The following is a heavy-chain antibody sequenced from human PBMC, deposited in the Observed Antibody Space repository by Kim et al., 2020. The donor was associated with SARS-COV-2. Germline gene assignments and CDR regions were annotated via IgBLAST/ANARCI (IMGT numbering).Heavy chain of an antibody. CDR3: AKALGYSYDWQRIDY. J-gene: IGHJ4*01. CDR2: VWYDGSNK. Sequence: GGSLRLSCAASGFMFKNHAMHWVRQAPGKGLEWVAVVWYDGSNKYYVESVKGRFTISRDNSKNMLYLEMNNLVAEDTAVYYCAKALGYSYDWQRIDYWG. CDR1: GFMFKNHA. D-gene: IGHD5-12*01. V-gene: IGHV3-33*06.